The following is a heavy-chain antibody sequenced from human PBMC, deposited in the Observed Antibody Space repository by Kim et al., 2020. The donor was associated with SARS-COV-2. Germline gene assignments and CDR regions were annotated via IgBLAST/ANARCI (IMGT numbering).Heavy chain of an antibody. V-gene: IGHV3-30-3*01. CDR2: ISSDGNSK. CDR3: SRATSPVILNGYLDY. D-gene: IGHD3-9*01. CDR1: GFTFSSYE. Sequence: GGSLRLSCAASGFTFSSYEMNWVRQAPGKGLEWVAVISSDGNSKYDADSVKGRFTISRDNSKNTLSLQMNSLRAEDTAVYYCSRATSPVILNGYLDYWGQGTLVTVSS. J-gene: IGHJ4*02.